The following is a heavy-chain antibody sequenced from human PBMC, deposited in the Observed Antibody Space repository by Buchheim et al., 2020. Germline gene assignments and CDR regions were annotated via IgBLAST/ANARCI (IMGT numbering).Heavy chain of an antibody. CDR3: AVWAAGELSPKRLDSYFDY. J-gene: IGHJ4*02. V-gene: IGHV4-31*03. Sequence: QVQLQESGPGLVKPSQTLSLTCTVSGGSISSGGYYWGWIRQHPGKGLEWIGYIYYSGSTYYNPSLKSRVTISVDTSKNQFSLKLSSVTAADTAVYYCAVWAAGELSPKRLDSYFDYWGQGTL. D-gene: IGHD3-16*01. CDR1: GGSISSGGYY. CDR2: IYYSGST.